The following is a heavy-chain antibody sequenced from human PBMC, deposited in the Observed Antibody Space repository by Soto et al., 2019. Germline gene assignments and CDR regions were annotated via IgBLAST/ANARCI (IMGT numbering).Heavy chain of an antibody. V-gene: IGHV3-48*02. D-gene: IGHD3-3*01. CDR3: VRLYYDYV. CDR2: ISYDSDTI. Sequence: PGGSLRLSCVVSGFTFGTYSMNWVRQAAGKGLEWIAYISYDSDTIQYADSVKGRFTISRDNAKNSLYLQMNSLRDEDTAVYYCVRLYYDYVWGQGTTVTASS. CDR1: GFTFGTYS. J-gene: IGHJ6*02.